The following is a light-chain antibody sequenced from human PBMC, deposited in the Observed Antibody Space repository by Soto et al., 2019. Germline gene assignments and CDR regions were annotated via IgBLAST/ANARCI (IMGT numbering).Light chain of an antibody. CDR2: SNN. Sequence: VLTQPPSASATPGQSVTISCSGSSSNIGSNTVNWYQQLPGTAPKLLIYSNNQRPSGVPDRFSGSKSGTSASLGISGLQSEDEAVYYCGSWDSSLSAYVFATGTKVTVL. CDR3: GSWDSSLSAYV. J-gene: IGLJ1*01. CDR1: SSNIGSNT. V-gene: IGLV1-44*01.